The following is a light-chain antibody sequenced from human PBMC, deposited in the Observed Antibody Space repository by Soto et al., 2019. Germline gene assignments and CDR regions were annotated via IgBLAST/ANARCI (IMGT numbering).Light chain of an antibody. CDR2: GAS. J-gene: IGKJ2*01. Sequence: EIVLTQSPGTLSSSPGERATLSCRASQSISSSYLAWYQQKPGQAPRLLVYGASIRATGIPARFSGSWSGTEFTLTINSLQSEDFAFYYCQQRSSFWPGYTFGPGTKVDIK. CDR3: QQRSSFWPGYT. CDR1: QSISSSY. V-gene: IGKV3-20*01.